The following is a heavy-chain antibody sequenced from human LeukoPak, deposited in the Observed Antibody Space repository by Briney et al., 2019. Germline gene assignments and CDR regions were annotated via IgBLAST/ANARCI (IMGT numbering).Heavy chain of an antibody. CDR3: ARAISGGSPITASDY. CDR1: GYTFTGYY. Sequence: ASVKVSCKASGYTFTGYYMHWVRQAPGQGLEWMGWINPNSDFTNFAQNFQGRVTMTSDTSISTAYMELSRLRSGDTAVYYCARAISGGSPITASDYWGQGTLVTVSS. V-gene: IGHV1-2*02. D-gene: IGHD2-15*01. J-gene: IGHJ4*02. CDR2: INPNSDFT.